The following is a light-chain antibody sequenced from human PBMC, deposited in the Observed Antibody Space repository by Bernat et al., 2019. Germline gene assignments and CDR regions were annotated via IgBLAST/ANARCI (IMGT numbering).Light chain of an antibody. J-gene: IGKJ2*01. Sequence: EIVLTQSPGTLSLSPGERATLSCRASQSVSSNYLAWYQQKPGQAPRLLIYGISTRATGIPDRFSGSGSGTDFTLTISSLEPEDFAVYYCQQYGSSMYTFGQGTKLDIK. CDR3: QQYGSSMYT. V-gene: IGKV3-20*01. CDR2: GIS. CDR1: QSVSSNY.